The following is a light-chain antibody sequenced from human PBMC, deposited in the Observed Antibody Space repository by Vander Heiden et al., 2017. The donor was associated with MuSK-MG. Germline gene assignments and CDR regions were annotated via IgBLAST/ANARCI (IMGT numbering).Light chain of an antibody. Sequence: QSALTQPPSVSGSPGQSVTIPCSGTSSDVGGYNSVSWYQQHPGEAPKVMIYDVNKRPSGIPDRFSGSKSGNTASLTISGLQAADEADYYCCSYAGTYTYVFGGGTKVTVL. CDR2: DVN. V-gene: IGLV2-11*01. CDR3: CSYAGTYTYV. CDR1: SSDVGGYNS. J-gene: IGLJ1*01.